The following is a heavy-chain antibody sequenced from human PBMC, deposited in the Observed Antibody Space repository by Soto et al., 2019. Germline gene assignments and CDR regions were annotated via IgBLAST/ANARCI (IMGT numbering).Heavy chain of an antibody. CDR3: ARTYIAVAGTGDYFDY. V-gene: IGHV4-30-4*01. D-gene: IGHD6-19*01. CDR1: GGSINSGDYY. Sequence: SETLSLTCTVSGGSINSGDYYWTWLRQPPGKGLEWIGYIYYSGSTYYNPSLESRVTISVDTSRNQFSLKLSSVTAADTAVYYCARTYIAVAGTGDYFDYWGQGTLVTVSS. CDR2: IYYSGST. J-gene: IGHJ4*02.